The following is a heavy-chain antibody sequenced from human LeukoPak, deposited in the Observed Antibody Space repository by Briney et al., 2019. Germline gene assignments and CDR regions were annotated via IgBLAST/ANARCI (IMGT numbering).Heavy chain of an antibody. CDR3: ARKAYVTSGSFDY. CDR1: GFTFTGHY. D-gene: IGHD3-22*01. J-gene: IGHJ4*02. CDR2: INPNSGGT. Sequence: GASVKVSCKASGFTFTGHYMHWVRQAPGQGLEWMGWINPNSGGTDYAQKFQGRVTMTRDTSISTAYMELTRLRSDDTAVYYCARKAYVTSGSFDYWGQGTLVTVSS. V-gene: IGHV1-2*02.